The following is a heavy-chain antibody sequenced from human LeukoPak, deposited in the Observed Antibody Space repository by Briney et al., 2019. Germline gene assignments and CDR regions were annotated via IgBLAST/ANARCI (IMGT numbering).Heavy chain of an antibody. CDR2: ISVYNGDT. D-gene: IGHD6-13*01. Sequence: ASVKVSCKASGYTFPNYGFTWVRQAPGQGLEWMGWISVYNGDTKYAQKLQGRVTMTTDTSTTTVYMELRSLRSDDTAVYYCASDHLSIAATGMRYWGQGTLVTVSS. J-gene: IGHJ4*02. V-gene: IGHV1-18*01. CDR1: GYTFPNYG. CDR3: ASDHLSIAATGMRY.